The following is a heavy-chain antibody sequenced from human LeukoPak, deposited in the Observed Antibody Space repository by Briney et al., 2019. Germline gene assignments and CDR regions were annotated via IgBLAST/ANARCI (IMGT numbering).Heavy chain of an antibody. V-gene: IGHV4-59*01. CDR1: GGSISSYY. CDR2: IYYSGST. D-gene: IGHD6-6*01. CDR3: ARDQGSSSAFDH. Sequence: SSETLSLTCTVSGGSISSYYWSWIRQPPGKGLEWIGYIYYSGSTNYDPSLKSRVTISVDTSKNQFSLKLSSVTAADTAVYYCARDQGSSSAFDHWGQGTLVTVSS. J-gene: IGHJ4*02.